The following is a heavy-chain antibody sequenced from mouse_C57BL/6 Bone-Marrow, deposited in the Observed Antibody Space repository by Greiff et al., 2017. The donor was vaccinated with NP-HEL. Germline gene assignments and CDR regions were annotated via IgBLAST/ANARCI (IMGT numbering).Heavy chain of an antibody. CDR1: GFTFTSYW. CDR3: ARSLEYDDSNPY. Sequence: QVKLQQPGAELVKPGASVKMSCKASGFTFTSYWITWVKQRPGQGLEWIGDIYPGSGSTYYNEKFTSQATLTVDTSTSTVYLQLSSQTSEDAAVYCGARSLEYDDSNPYWGQGTTLSVSS. V-gene: IGHV1-55*01. J-gene: IGHJ2*01. CDR2: IYPGSGST. D-gene: IGHD2-5*01.